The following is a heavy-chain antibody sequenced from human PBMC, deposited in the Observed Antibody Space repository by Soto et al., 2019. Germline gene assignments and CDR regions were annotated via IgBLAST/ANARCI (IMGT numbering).Heavy chain of an antibody. Sequence: QVQLVQSGAEVKKPGASVRVSCRVSGNSLTESSIHWVRQAPGKGIEWRGGFDVEEGGPVYAQSFQGRDIMTEDTSTDTAYMELSSLRSEDTAMYYCATDNTSSWYDIFHIWGQGTMLIVSS. V-gene: IGHV1-24*01. D-gene: IGHD6-13*01. CDR2: FDVEEGGP. CDR1: GNSLTESS. CDR3: ATDNTSSWYDIFHI. J-gene: IGHJ3*02.